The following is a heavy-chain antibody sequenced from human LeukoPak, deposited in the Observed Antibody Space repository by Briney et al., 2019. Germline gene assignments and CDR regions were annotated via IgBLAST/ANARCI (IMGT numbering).Heavy chain of an antibody. V-gene: IGHV3-48*01. Sequence: PGGSLRLSCAASGFTFSSCSMNWVRQAPGKGLEWVSYIRSSGTTTYYADSVKGRFTISRDNAKNSLYLQMNSLRAEDTAVYYCVRGGAPTQPWTNDAWGQGILVTVAS. CDR3: VRGGAPTQPWTNDA. D-gene: IGHD5-18*01. CDR2: IRSSGTTT. J-gene: IGHJ5*02. CDR1: GFTFSSCS.